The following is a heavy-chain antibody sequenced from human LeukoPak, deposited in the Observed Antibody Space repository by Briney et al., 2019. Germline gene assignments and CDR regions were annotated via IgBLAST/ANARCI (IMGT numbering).Heavy chain of an antibody. J-gene: IGHJ3*02. V-gene: IGHV4-34*01. D-gene: IGHD3-22*01. CDR1: GGSFSGYY. CDR3: ARLYYYDSSGYYYSPGAFDI. CDR2: INHSGST. Sequence: PSEALSLTCAVYGGSFSGYYWSWIRQPPGKGLEWIGEINHSGSTNYNPSLKSRATISVDTSKNQFSLKLSSVTAADTAVYYCARLYYYDSSGYYYSPGAFDIWGQGTMVTVSS.